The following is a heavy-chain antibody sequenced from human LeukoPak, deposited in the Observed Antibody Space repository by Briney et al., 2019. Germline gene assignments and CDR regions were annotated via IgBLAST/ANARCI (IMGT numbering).Heavy chain of an antibody. Sequence: ASVNVSCKASGYTFTSYGMSWVRQAPGQGLEWMGWINPNRGGTNYAQKFQGRVTMTRDTSISTAYMELTRLRSDDTAVYSCARAVIGYCSGGSCYPLGCWGQGTLVTVSS. CDR2: INPNRGGT. J-gene: IGHJ4*02. D-gene: IGHD2-15*01. CDR1: GYTFTSYG. CDR3: ARAVIGYCSGGSCYPLGC. V-gene: IGHV1-2*02.